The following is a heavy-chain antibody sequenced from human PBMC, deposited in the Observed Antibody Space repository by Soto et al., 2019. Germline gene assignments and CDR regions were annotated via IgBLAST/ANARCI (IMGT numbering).Heavy chain of an antibody. Sequence: QITLKESGPTLVKPTQTLTLTCTFSGFSLSTSGVGVGWIRQPPGKALEWLALISWDDDKRYSPSLKSRLTIXXDXSIXQVVLTMTNMDPVDTATYYCAHLTIAAAENNWFDPWGQGTLVTVSS. CDR1: GFSLSTSGVG. V-gene: IGHV2-5*02. J-gene: IGHJ5*02. CDR2: ISWDDDK. CDR3: AHLTIAAAENNWFDP. D-gene: IGHD6-13*01.